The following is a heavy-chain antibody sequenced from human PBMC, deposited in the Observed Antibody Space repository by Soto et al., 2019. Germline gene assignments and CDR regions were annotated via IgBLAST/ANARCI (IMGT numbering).Heavy chain of an antibody. CDR3: AKRYGSGSYRDFNSYYGMDI. V-gene: IGHV3-23*01. Sequence: GGSLRLSCAASRFTFRNYGMSWVRQGRGKGLEWVSGISPTGEQRFYVDSVKGRFFISRDNSQNTLSLEMSNLRADDTAVYYCAKRYGSGSYRDFNSYYGMDIWGQGTSVTVSS. D-gene: IGHD3-10*01. CDR2: ISPTGEQR. J-gene: IGHJ6*02. CDR1: RFTFRNYG.